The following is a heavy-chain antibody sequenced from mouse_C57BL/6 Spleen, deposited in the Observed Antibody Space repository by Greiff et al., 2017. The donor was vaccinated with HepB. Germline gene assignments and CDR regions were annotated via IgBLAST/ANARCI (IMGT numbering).Heavy chain of an antibody. J-gene: IGHJ3*01. CDR3: ARHEAHRITKEGGFAY. D-gene: IGHD1-1*01. CDR2: CYPGSGSI. CDR1: GYTFTEYT. Sequence: QVQLQQSGAELVKPGASVKLSCKASGYTFTEYTIHWVKQRSGQGLEWIGWCYPGSGSIKYNEKFKDKATLTADKSSSTVYMELSRLTSEDSAVYFCARHEAHRITKEGGFAYWGQGTLVTVSA. V-gene: IGHV1-62-2*01.